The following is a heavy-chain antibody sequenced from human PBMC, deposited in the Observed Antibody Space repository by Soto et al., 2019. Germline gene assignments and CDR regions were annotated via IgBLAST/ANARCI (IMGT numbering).Heavy chain of an antibody. J-gene: IGHJ5*02. D-gene: IGHD2-15*01. CDR2: ISGSGGST. V-gene: IGHV3-23*01. Sequence: GGSLRLSCAASGFTFSSYAMSWVRQAPGKGLEWVSAISGSGGSTYYADSVKGRFTISRDNSKNTLYLQMNSLRAEDTAVYYCAKDWVSCSGGSCYPNWFDPWGQGTLVTV. CDR3: AKDWVSCSGGSCYPNWFDP. CDR1: GFTFSSYA.